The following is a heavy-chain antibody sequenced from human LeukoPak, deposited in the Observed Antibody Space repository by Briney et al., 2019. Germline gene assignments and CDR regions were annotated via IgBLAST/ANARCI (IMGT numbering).Heavy chain of an antibody. CDR2: FDPEDGEA. D-gene: IGHD3-22*01. CDR1: GYTLTELS. Sequence: ASVKVSCKVSGYTLTELSMHWVRQAPGKGLEWMGGFDPEDGEAIYAQKFQGRVTITEDTSTDTAYMELSSLRSEDTAVYYCATGLVSSVMDVWGKGTTVTVSS. V-gene: IGHV1-24*01. CDR3: ATGLVSSVMDV. J-gene: IGHJ6*03.